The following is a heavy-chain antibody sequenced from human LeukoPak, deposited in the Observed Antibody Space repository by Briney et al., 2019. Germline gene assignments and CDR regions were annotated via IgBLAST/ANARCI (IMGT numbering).Heavy chain of an antibody. D-gene: IGHD2-15*01. CDR1: RYTFTGYY. CDR2: IIPNSGGT. J-gene: IGHJ6*02. V-gene: IGHV1-2*02. Sequence: GASVKVSCKASRYTFTGYYMHWVRQAPGQGLEWMGWIIPNSGGTNYAQKFQGRVTMTRDTSISTAYMELSRLRSDDTAVYYCARYCSGGSCQYGMDVWGQGTTVTVSS. CDR3: ARYCSGGSCQYGMDV.